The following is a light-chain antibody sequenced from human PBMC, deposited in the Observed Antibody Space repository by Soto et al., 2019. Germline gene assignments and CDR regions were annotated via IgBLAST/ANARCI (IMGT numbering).Light chain of an antibody. CDR3: SSYAGSKNSYYV. J-gene: IGLJ1*01. Sequence: QSALTQPPSASGSPGQSVTISCTGTSSDVGGYNYVSWYQQHPGKAPKLMIYEVSKRPSGVPDRFSGSKSGNTASLTVSGLQAEDEADYYCSSYAGSKNSYYVFGTGTKVTVL. V-gene: IGLV2-8*01. CDR1: SSDVGGYNY. CDR2: EVS.